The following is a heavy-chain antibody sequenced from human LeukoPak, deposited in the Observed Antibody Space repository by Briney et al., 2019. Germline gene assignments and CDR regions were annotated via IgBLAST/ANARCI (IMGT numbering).Heavy chain of an antibody. D-gene: IGHD6-13*01. CDR1: GFTFSSYG. Sequence: GGSLRLSCAASGFTFSSYGMHWVRQAPGKGLEWVAVIWYDGSNKYYADSVKGRFTISRDNSKNTLYLQMNSLRAEDTAVYYCARAKGSSWQYCFDYWGQGTLVTVSS. CDR2: IWYDGSNK. J-gene: IGHJ4*02. CDR3: ARAKGSSWQYCFDY. V-gene: IGHV3-33*01.